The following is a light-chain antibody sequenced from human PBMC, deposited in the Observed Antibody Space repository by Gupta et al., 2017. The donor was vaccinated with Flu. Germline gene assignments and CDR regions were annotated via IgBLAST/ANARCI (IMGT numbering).Light chain of an antibody. V-gene: IGLV2-11*01. CDR3: CSYAGTYTLGV. CDR2: DVT. Sequence: QSALTQPRSVSGSPGQSVTISYTGTSSDVDHYNYVSWYQQHPGKAPKLIIYDVTKRPSGVPDRFSGSKSGNTASLTISGLQAEDEASYYCCSYAGTYTLGVFGGGTKLTVL. J-gene: IGLJ3*02. CDR1: SSDVDHYNY.